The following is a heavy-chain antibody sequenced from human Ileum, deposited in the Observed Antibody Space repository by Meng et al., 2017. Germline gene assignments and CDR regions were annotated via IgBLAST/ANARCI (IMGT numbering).Heavy chain of an antibody. CDR1: GFIFSNYA. CDR2: ITPSGTGT. D-gene: IGHD1-26*01. Sequence: GESLKISCAASGFIFSNYAMNWVRQAPGRGLEWVSTITPSGTGTYYVDSVKGRFTISRDNSKHTLYLQINSLRAEDTAVYYCAKDRIVGSTGTEDWGQGTLVTVSS. V-gene: IGHV3-23*01. CDR3: AKDRIVGSTGTED. J-gene: IGHJ4*02.